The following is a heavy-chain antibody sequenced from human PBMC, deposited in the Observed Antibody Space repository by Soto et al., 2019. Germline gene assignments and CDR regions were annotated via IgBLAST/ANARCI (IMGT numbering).Heavy chain of an antibody. CDR2: ISYYGSNK. D-gene: IGHD2-15*01. CDR1: GFTLSSYG. CDR3: AKDQEIVVVVAARYGMDV. Sequence: TLRVSGAAAGFTLSSYGMHRVRQAPGKGLEWVAVISYYGSNKYYADSVKGRFTISRDNSKNTLYLQMNSLRAEDTAVYYCAKDQEIVVVVAARYGMDVWGQGTTVTVSS. V-gene: IGHV3-30*18. J-gene: IGHJ6*02.